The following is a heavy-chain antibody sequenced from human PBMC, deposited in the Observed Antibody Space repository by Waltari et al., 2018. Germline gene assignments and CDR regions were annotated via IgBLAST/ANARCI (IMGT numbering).Heavy chain of an antibody. D-gene: IGHD2-15*01. Sequence: EVQLVESGGGLVQPGGSLRLSSAVSGFFYNDSWMDWGRQAPGQGLGWVSRIKSDGTNIKYADSVRGRFTISRDSAKNTFYLQMNSLRAEDTAVYYCTRNPGYWGQGTLVTVAS. CDR2: IKSDGTNI. V-gene: IGHV3-74*03. CDR3: TRNPGY. J-gene: IGHJ4*02. CDR1: GFFYNDSW.